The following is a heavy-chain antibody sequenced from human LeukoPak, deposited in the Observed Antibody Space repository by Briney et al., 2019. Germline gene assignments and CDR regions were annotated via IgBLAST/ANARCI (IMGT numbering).Heavy chain of an antibody. J-gene: IGHJ3*02. CDR2: ISSSSSYT. V-gene: IGHV3-11*06. CDR3: ARGMTAMVLFDI. Sequence: PGGSLRLSCAASGFTFSDYYMSWIRQAPGKGLEWVSYISSSSSYTNYADPVKGRVTISRDNAKNSLYLQINSLRAEDTAVYYCARGMTAMVLFDIWGQGTMVTVSS. CDR1: GFTFSDYY. D-gene: IGHD5-18*01.